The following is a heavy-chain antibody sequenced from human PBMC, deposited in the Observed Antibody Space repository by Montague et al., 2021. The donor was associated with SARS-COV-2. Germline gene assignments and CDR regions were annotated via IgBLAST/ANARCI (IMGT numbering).Heavy chain of an antibody. D-gene: IGHD6-19*01. CDR3: ARHTRGWQPFDF. Sequence: SETLSLTCTVSGGSTSSYYWSWIRQPPGKGLEWIGEIYSSGSTNYNPSLKSRVTISMDTSKSQFSLKLTSVTAADTAVYYCARHTRGWQPFDFWGQGTLVTVSS. V-gene: IGHV4-59*01. CDR2: IYSSGST. CDR1: GGSTSSYY. J-gene: IGHJ4*02.